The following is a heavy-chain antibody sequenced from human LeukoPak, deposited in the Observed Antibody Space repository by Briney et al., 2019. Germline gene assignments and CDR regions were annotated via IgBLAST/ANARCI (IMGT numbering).Heavy chain of an antibody. V-gene: IGHV1-8*01. Sequence: ASVKVSCKASGYTFTTYDINWVRQASGQGLEWMGWMNPDSGSTGYAQKFQGRVTLTWNTSISTAYMELSSLRSDDTAVYYCARAKGWGELLRNWFDTWGQGTLVTVSS. J-gene: IGHJ5*02. CDR2: MNPDSGST. CDR3: ARAKGWGELLRNWFDT. CDR1: GYTFTTYD. D-gene: IGHD3-16*01.